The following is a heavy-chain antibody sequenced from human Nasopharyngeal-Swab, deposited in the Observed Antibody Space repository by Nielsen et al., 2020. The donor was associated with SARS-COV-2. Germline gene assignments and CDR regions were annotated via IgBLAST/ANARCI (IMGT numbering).Heavy chain of an antibody. V-gene: IGHV3-49*03. CDR3: TTESGPYSNWFDP. J-gene: IGHJ5*02. D-gene: IGHD2-15*01. Sequence: GESLKISCTASGFTFGDYAMSWFRQAPGKGLEWVGFIRSKAYGGTTEYAASVKGRFTISRDDSKSIAYLQMNSLKTEDTAVYYCTTESGPYSNWFDPWGQGTLVTVSS. CDR2: IRSKAYGGTT. CDR1: GFTFGDYA.